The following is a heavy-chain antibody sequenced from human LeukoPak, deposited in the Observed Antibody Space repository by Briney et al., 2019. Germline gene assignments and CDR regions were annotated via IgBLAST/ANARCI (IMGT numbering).Heavy chain of an antibody. CDR2: INHSGST. CDR1: GGSFSGYY. CDR3: AKHMTVRAFDI. J-gene: IGHJ3*02. Sequence: PSETLSLTCAVYGGSFSGYYWSWIRQPPGKGLEWIGEINHSGSTNYNPSLKSRVTISVDTSKNQLSLKLSSVTAADTAVYYCAKHMTVRAFDIWGQGTMVTVSS. V-gene: IGHV4-34*01. D-gene: IGHD3-22*01.